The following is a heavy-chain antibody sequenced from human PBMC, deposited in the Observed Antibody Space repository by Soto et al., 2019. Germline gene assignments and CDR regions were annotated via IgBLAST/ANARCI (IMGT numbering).Heavy chain of an antibody. CDR3: AREAEWHGPIYYYYGMDV. J-gene: IGHJ6*02. Sequence: QVQLVQSGAEVKKPGASVKVSCKASGYTFTSYGISWVRQAPGQGLEWMGWISAYNGNTNYAQKLQGRVTMTTDTSTGTAYMELRSLRSDDTAVYYCAREAEWHGPIYYYYGMDVWGQGTTVTVSS. D-gene: IGHD3-3*01. V-gene: IGHV1-18*01. CDR2: ISAYNGNT. CDR1: GYTFTSYG.